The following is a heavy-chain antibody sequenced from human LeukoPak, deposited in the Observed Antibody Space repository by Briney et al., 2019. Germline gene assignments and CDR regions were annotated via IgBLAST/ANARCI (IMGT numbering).Heavy chain of an antibody. CDR1: GFTFSAFT. Sequence: GGSLRLSCATSGFTFSAFTMNWVRQAPGKGLEWIAFISTSGSSIFYAQSVQGRFTISRDNAKNSLYLQMNSLRAEDTAVYYCAKWSEREIQLWPWGQGTLVTVSS. D-gene: IGHD5-18*01. J-gene: IGHJ5*02. V-gene: IGHV3-48*04. CDR3: AKWSEREIQLWP. CDR2: ISTSGSSI.